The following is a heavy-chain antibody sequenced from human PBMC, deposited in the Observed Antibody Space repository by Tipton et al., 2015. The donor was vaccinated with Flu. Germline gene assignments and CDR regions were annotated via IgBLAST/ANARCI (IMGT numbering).Heavy chain of an antibody. CDR3: ARGPQVPVWPYYHGMDV. Sequence: TLSLTCSVSGDSLRSFYWSWIRQPAGRGLEWIGRISRSGDVAYNPSLSGRVTMSVDTSKNQFSLRLTSVTAADTGVYFCARGPQVPVWPYYHGMDVWGQGTTVTVSS. D-gene: IGHD2-2*01. CDR1: GDSLRSFY. V-gene: IGHV4-4*07. J-gene: IGHJ6*02. CDR2: ISRSGDV.